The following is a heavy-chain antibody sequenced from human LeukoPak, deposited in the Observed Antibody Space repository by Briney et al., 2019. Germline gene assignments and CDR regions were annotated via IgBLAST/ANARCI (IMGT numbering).Heavy chain of an antibody. CDR3: ARDRPDWGLASDY. V-gene: IGHV3-66*01. CDR2: IYTGGST. CDR1: GFSVSNNY. D-gene: IGHD7-27*01. J-gene: IGHJ4*02. Sequence: GGSLRLSCAASGFSVSNNYMSWVRQAPGKGLEWVSVIYTGGSTYYAESVRDRFTISRDKSKNTLYLQMNTLRAEDSAVYYCARDRPDWGLASDYWGQGTLVTVSS.